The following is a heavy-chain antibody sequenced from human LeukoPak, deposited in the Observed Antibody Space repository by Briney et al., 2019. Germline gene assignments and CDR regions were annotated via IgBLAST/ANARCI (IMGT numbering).Heavy chain of an antibody. D-gene: IGHD1-7*01. V-gene: IGHV3-48*03. CDR2: ISSSGSTI. Sequence: GGSLRLSCAASAFTFSSYEMNWVRQAPGKGLEWVSYISSSGSTIYYADSVKGRFTISRDNAKNSLYLQMNSLRAEDTAVYYCARVSITGTTFNWFDPWGQGTLDTVSS. CDR1: AFTFSSYE. J-gene: IGHJ5*02. CDR3: ARVSITGTTFNWFDP.